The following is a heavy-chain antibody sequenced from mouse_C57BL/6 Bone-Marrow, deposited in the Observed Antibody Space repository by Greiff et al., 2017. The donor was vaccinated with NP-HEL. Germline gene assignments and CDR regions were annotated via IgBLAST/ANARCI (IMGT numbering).Heavy chain of an antibody. D-gene: IGHD2-1*01. CDR1: GYTFTTYP. Sequence: QVQLKESGAELVKPGASVKMSCKASGYTFTTYPIEWVKQNHGKSLEWIGNFHPYNDDTEYNEKFKNKATLTVEKSSSTVYLELSRLTSDDSPVYYCARGGNYWYYFDYWGQGTTLTVSS. CDR2: FHPYNDDT. CDR3: ARGGNYWYYFDY. V-gene: IGHV1-47*01. J-gene: IGHJ2*01.